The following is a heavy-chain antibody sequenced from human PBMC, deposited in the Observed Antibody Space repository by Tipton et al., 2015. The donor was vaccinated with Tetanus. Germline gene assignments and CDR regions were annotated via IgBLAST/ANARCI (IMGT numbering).Heavy chain of an antibody. Sequence: SLRLSCAASGFTFSDYSMAWVRQAPGKGLEWGSSISSKSTYIYYADSMKGRFTISRDNARNSLYLQLNSLRAEDTAVYYCARLPGSYYFYGLDVWGQGTAATVSS. CDR2: ISSKSTYI. V-gene: IGHV3-21*01. D-gene: IGHD1-26*01. CDR3: ARLPGSYYFYGLDV. J-gene: IGHJ6*02. CDR1: GFTFSDYS.